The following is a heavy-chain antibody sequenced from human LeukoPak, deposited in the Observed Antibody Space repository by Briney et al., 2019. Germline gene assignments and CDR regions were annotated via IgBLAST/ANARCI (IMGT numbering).Heavy chain of an antibody. CDR2: INHSGST. D-gene: IGHD4-23*01. CDR1: GGSFSGYY. Sequence: PSETLSLTCVVYGGSFSGYYWSWIRQPPGKGLEWIGEINHSGSTNYNPSLKSRVTISVDTSKNQFSLKLSSVTAADTAVYYCARGSTTVVHLWGQGTLVTVSS. CDR3: ARGSTTVVHL. V-gene: IGHV4-34*01. J-gene: IGHJ4*02.